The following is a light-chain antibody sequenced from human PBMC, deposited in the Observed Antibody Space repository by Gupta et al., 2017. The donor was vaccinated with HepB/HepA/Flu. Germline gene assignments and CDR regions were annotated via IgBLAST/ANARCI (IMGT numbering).Light chain of an antibody. Sequence: QSVLTQSPSVSGAPGQRITISYTGSSSNIGTGYDVHWYQQLPGTAPKLLIYGNNNRPSGVPDRFSGSKSGTSASLAITGLQAEDEADYYCQSFDTSLSNWVFGGGTKLTVL. CDR1: SSNIGTGYD. CDR3: QSFDTSLSNWV. CDR2: GNN. J-gene: IGLJ3*02. V-gene: IGLV1-40*01.